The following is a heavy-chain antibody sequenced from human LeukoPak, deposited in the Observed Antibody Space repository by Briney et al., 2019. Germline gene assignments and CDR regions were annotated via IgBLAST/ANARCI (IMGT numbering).Heavy chain of an antibody. Sequence: SETLSLTCTVSGGSISSGGYYWSWIRQHPGKGLEWIGYIYYSGSTYYNPSLKSRVTISVDTSKNQFSLKLSSVTAADTAVYYCARGGYSGYDPEGYFDYWGRGTLVTVSS. CDR3: ARGGYSGYDPEGYFDY. J-gene: IGHJ4*02. CDR2: IYYSGST. D-gene: IGHD5-12*01. CDR1: GGSISSGGYY. V-gene: IGHV4-31*03.